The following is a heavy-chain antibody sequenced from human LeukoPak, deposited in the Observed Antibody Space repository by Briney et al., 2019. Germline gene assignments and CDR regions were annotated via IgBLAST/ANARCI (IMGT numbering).Heavy chain of an antibody. CDR1: GYTFTSYG. V-gene: IGHV1-18*01. D-gene: IGHD6-6*01. CDR2: ISAYNGNT. J-gene: IGHJ6*03. Sequence: ASVKVSCKASGYTFTSYGISWVRQAPGQGLEWMGWISAYNGNTNYAQKLQGRVTMTTDTSTSTAYMELRSLRSDDTAVYYCARDLGAARLSYHYYMDVWGKGTTVTVSS. CDR3: ARDLGAARLSYHYYMDV.